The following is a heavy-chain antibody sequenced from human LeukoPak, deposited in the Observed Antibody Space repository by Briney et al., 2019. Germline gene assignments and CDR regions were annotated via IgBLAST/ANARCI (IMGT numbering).Heavy chain of an antibody. J-gene: IGHJ6*03. V-gene: IGHV4-61*09. Sequence: SETLSLTCTVSGGSISSGSYYWSWIRQPAGKGLEWIGHIYTSGSTNYNPSLKSRVTISVDTSKNQFSLKLSSVTAADTAVYYCARLTAMDYYYYMDVWGKGTTVTISS. CDR3: ARLTAMDYYYYMDV. CDR1: GGSISSGSYY. D-gene: IGHD5-18*01. CDR2: IYTSGST.